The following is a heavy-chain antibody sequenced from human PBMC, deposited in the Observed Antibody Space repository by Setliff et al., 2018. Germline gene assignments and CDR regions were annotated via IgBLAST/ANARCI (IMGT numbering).Heavy chain of an antibody. CDR2: ITHDGSKT. V-gene: IGHV3-7*01. J-gene: IGHJ6*02. Sequence: LRLSCTGSGFTFDDFALSWVRQAPGKGLEWVASITHDGSKTYILDSVKGRFTISRDNTKNSLYLQMNSLRGEDTAVYHCTRDQDYYGMDVWGQGTTVTVSS. CDR1: GFTFDDFA. CDR3: TRDQDYYGMDV.